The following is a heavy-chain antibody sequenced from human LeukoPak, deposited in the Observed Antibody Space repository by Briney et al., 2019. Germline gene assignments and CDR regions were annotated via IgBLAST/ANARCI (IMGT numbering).Heavy chain of an antibody. V-gene: IGHV4-34*01. J-gene: IGHJ6*02. CDR3: ARGIAARPPRAYYYGMDV. CDR1: GGSFSGYY. CDR2: INHSGST. D-gene: IGHD6-6*01. Sequence: ASETLSLTCAVYGGSFSGYYWSWIRQPPGKGLEWIGEINHSGSTNYNPSLKSRVTISVDTSKNQFSLKLSSVTAADTAAYYCARGIAARPPRAYYYGMDVWGQGTTVTVSS.